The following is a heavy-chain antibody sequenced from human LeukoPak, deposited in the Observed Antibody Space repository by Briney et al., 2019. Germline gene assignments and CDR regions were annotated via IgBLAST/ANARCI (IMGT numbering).Heavy chain of an antibody. V-gene: IGHV4-4*09. D-gene: IGHD3-9*01. CDR2: IYISGST. Sequence: SETLSLTCTVSGGSISSYYWSWIRQPPGKGLEWIGYIYISGSTNYNPSLKSRVTISVDTSKNQFSLKLSSVTAADTAVCYCARVRGYDILTGYTDYWGQGTLVTVSS. CDR1: GGSISSYY. J-gene: IGHJ4*02. CDR3: ARVRGYDILTGYTDY.